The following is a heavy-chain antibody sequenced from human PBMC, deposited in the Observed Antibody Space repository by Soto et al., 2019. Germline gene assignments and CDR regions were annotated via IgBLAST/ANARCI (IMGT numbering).Heavy chain of an antibody. CDR3: ARGCSGGSCYSPGYYFDY. Sequence: QVQLVQSGAEVKKPGSSVKVSCKASGGTFSSYAISWVRQAPGQGLEWMGGIIPIFGTANYAQKFQGRVTITAAESTSTAYMELSSLRSEDTAVYYCARGCSGGSCYSPGYYFDYWGQGTLVTVSS. V-gene: IGHV1-69*12. D-gene: IGHD2-15*01. CDR1: GGTFSSYA. CDR2: IIPIFGTA. J-gene: IGHJ4*02.